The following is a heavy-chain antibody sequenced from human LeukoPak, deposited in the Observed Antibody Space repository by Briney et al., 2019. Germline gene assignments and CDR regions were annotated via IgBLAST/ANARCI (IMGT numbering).Heavy chain of an antibody. J-gene: IGHJ5*02. D-gene: IGHD3-9*01. Sequence: KPSETLSLTCTVSGGSISSSSYYWGWIRQPPGKGLEWIGSIYYSGSTYYNPSLKSRVTISVDTSKNQFSLKLSSVTAADTAVYYCARGHYDILTSQINWFDPWGQGTLVTVSS. CDR3: ARGHYDILTSQINWFDP. V-gene: IGHV4-39*07. CDR2: IYYSGST. CDR1: GGSISSSSYY.